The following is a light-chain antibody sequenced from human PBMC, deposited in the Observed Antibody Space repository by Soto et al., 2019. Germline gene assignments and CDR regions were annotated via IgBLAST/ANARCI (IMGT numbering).Light chain of an antibody. Sequence: DIQMTQSPSTLPASVGDRVTITCRASQGIRNDLGWYQQKPGKAPKLLIYDVSTLESGVPSRFSGSGSGTEFTLTISSLQPGDLATYYCQQYNTSWTFGQGTKVDIK. CDR1: QGIRND. CDR2: DVS. J-gene: IGKJ1*01. V-gene: IGKV1-5*01. CDR3: QQYNTSWT.